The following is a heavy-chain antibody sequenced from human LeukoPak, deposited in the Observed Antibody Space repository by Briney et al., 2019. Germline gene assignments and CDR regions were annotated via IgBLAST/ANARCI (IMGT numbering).Heavy chain of an antibody. Sequence: ASVTVSCTASGYTFTIYGISWVRQAPGQGLEWMGWISAYNGNTNYAQKLQGRVTMTTDTSTSTAYMELRSLRSDDTAVYYCASSPLYSGSYYFDYWGQGTLVTVSS. CDR3: ASSPLYSGSYYFDY. V-gene: IGHV1-18*01. CDR1: GYTFTIYG. D-gene: IGHD1-26*01. J-gene: IGHJ4*02. CDR2: ISAYNGNT.